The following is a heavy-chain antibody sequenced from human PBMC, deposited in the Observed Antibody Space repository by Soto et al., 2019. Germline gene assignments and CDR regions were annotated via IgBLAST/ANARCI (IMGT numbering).Heavy chain of an antibody. CDR1: GGTFSSYT. V-gene: IGHV1-69*02. D-gene: IGHD3-22*01. CDR3: ARDASRYYDSSGYYDY. J-gene: IGHJ4*02. CDR2: IIPILGIA. Sequence: GASVKVSCKASGGTFSSYTISWVRQAPGQGLEWMGRIIPILGIANYVQKFQGRVTITADKSTSTAYMELSSLRSEDTAVYYCARDASRYYDSSGYYDYWGQGTLVTVSS.